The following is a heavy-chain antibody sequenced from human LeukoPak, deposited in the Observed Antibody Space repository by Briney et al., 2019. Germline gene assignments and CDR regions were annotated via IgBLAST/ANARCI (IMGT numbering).Heavy chain of an antibody. CDR3: SRHGYFGSGSTYYYYGMDV. CDR1: GGSISSYY. D-gene: IGHD3-10*01. Sequence: PAETLTLTCTASGGSISSYYWSWIRQPPGKGLEWIGSIYYSGSSNYNPSFKRRVSISVGTYANQFSLKQINVIAADTAVFYYSRHGYFGSGSTYYYYGMDVWGQGTTVTVSS. CDR2: IYYSGSS. V-gene: IGHV4-59*08. J-gene: IGHJ6*02.